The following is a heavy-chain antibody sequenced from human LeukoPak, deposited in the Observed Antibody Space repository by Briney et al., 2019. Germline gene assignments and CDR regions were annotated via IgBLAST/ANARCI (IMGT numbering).Heavy chain of an antibody. V-gene: IGHV1-2*02. CDR1: GYTFTGYY. Sequence: ASVKVSCKASGYTFTGYYMHWVRQAPGQGLEWMGWINPNSGGTNYAQKFQGRVTMTRDTSISTAYMELSRLRSDDTAVYYCARETIDFWSGYPPPLSGMDVWGQGTTVTVSS. D-gene: IGHD3-3*01. CDR3: ARETIDFWSGYPPPLSGMDV. CDR2: INPNSGGT. J-gene: IGHJ6*02.